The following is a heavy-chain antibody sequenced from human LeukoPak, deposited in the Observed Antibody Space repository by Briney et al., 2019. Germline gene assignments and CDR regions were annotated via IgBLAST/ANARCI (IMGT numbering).Heavy chain of an antibody. D-gene: IGHD3-10*01. Sequence: GSSVTVSCKASGYTFTSYGISWVRQAPGQGLEWMGWISAYNGNTNYAQKLQGRVTMTTDTSTSTAYMELRSLRSDDTDVYYCARDGLEVVRGVYYYYYYGMDVWGQGTTVTVSS. V-gene: IGHV1-18*01. CDR1: GYTFTSYG. CDR3: ARDGLEVVRGVYYYYYYGMDV. CDR2: ISAYNGNT. J-gene: IGHJ6*02.